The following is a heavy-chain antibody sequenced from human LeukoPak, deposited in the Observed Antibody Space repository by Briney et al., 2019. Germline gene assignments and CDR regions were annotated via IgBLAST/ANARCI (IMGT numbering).Heavy chain of an antibody. CDR1: GFTFSSYT. Sequence: PGGSLRLSCAASGFTFSSYTMSWVRQAPGKGLEWVSTITTSDGNTYNADSVKGRFTVSRDNSKNTLYLQMNSLRAEDTAVYYCAKDGGLWVSAHWGDSWGRGTLVTVSS. CDR3: AKDGGLWVSAHWGDS. V-gene: IGHV3-23*01. CDR2: ITTSDGNT. D-gene: IGHD7-27*01. J-gene: IGHJ4*02.